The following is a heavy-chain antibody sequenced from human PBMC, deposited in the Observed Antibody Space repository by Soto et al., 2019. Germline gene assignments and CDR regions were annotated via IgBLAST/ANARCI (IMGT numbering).Heavy chain of an antibody. V-gene: IGHV2-5*02. CDR1: GFSLTTSGVG. J-gene: IGHJ4*02. D-gene: IGHD3-22*01. CDR3: ASSSGYRIFDC. CDR2: IFWDDDK. Sequence: QITLKESGPTLVKPTQTLTLTCTFSGFSLTTSGVGVGWIRQPPGKALEWLALIFWDDDKRYSPSLKSRLTITKDTSKNQVVHTMTNMDPVDTATYYCASSSGYRIFDCWGQGTLVTVSS.